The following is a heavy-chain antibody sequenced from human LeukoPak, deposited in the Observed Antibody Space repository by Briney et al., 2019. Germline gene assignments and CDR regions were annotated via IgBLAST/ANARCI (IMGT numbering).Heavy chain of an antibody. D-gene: IGHD6-13*01. V-gene: IGHV1-46*01. Sequence: ASVKVSCKASGYTFTSYYMHWVRQAPGQGLEWMGIINPSGGSTSYAQKFQGRVTMTRGMSTSTVYMELSSLRSEDTAVYYCARYGVAAAGPHLPYYYYYYMDVWGKGTTVTVSS. CDR1: GYTFTSYY. J-gene: IGHJ6*03. CDR3: ARYGVAAAGPHLPYYYYYYMDV. CDR2: INPSGGST.